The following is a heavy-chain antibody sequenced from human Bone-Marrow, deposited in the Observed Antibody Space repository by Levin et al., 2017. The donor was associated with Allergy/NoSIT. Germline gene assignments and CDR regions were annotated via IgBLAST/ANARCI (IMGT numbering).Heavy chain of an antibody. CDR1: GGSISSSSYY. Sequence: SETLSLTCTVSGGSISSSSYYWGWIRQPPGKGLEWIGSIYYSGSTYYNPSLKSRVTISVDTSKNQFSLKLSSVTAADTAVYYCARSYSGSPRRWFDPWGQGTLVTVSS. CDR3: ARSYSGSPRRWFDP. V-gene: IGHV4-39*07. CDR2: IYYSGST. D-gene: IGHD1-26*01. J-gene: IGHJ5*02.